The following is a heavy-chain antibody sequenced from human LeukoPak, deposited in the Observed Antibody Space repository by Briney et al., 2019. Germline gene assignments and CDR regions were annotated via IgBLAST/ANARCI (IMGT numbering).Heavy chain of an antibody. CDR1: GGSFSGYY. CDR3: ARKTKRGYSGYARAPNYYMDV. Sequence: PSETLSLTCAVYGGSFSGYYWSWIRQPPGKGLEWIGEINHSGSTNYNPSLKSRVTISVDTSKNQFSLKLSSVTAADTAVYYCARKTKRGYSGYARAPNYYMDVWGKGTTVTVSS. D-gene: IGHD5-12*01. V-gene: IGHV4-34*01. J-gene: IGHJ6*03. CDR2: INHSGST.